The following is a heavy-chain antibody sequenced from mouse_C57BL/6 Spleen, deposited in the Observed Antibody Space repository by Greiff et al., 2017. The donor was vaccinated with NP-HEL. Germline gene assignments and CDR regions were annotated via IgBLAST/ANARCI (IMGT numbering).Heavy chain of an antibody. Sequence: QVQLKQPGTELVKPGASVKLSCKASGYTFTSYWMHWVKQRPGQGLEWIGNINPSNGGTNYNEKFKSKATLTVDKSSSTAYMQLGSLTSEDSAVYYCARGVTTVVARYFDVWGTGTTVTVSS. CDR3: ARGVTTVVARYFDV. J-gene: IGHJ1*03. V-gene: IGHV1-53*01. CDR1: GYTFTSYW. D-gene: IGHD1-1*01. CDR2: INPSNGGT.